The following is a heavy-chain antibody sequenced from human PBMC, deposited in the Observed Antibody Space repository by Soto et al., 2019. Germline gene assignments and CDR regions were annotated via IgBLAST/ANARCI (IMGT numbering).Heavy chain of an antibody. J-gene: IGHJ4*02. V-gene: IGHV3-21*01. Sequence: GGSLRLPCAASGFTFNHLDMSWVRQGPGKGLEWVSSISSSSSYIYYADSVKGRFTISRDNAKNSLYLQMNSLRAEDTAVYYCARVERAYCGGDCYDYWGQGTLVTVSS. CDR2: ISSSSSYI. D-gene: IGHD2-21*01. CDR1: GFTFNHLD. CDR3: ARVERAYCGGDCYDY.